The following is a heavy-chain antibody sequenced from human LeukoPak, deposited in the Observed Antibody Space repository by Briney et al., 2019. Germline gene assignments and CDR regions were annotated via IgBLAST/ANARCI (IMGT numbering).Heavy chain of an antibody. Sequence: GESLKISCKGSGYSFTSYWIAWVRQMPGKGLEWMGIIYPDDSDTRYSPSFQGQVTITADKSISTAYLQWSSLKTSDNAMYYCARQRRSSGWPNDYWGQGTLVTVSS. CDR3: ARQRRSSGWPNDY. V-gene: IGHV5-51*01. CDR1: GYSFTSYW. CDR2: IYPDDSDT. J-gene: IGHJ4*02. D-gene: IGHD6-19*01.